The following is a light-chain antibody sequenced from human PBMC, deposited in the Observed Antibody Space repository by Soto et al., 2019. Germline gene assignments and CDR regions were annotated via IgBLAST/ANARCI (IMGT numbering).Light chain of an antibody. CDR3: QQYNSYSGT. V-gene: IGKV1-5*01. Sequence: DIQMAQSPSTLSASVGDRVTITCRASQSISSWLAWYQQKPGKAPKLLIYDASSLESGVPSRFSGSGSGTEFTLTISSLQPDDFATYYCQQYNSYSGTFGQGTKV. J-gene: IGKJ1*01. CDR2: DAS. CDR1: QSISSW.